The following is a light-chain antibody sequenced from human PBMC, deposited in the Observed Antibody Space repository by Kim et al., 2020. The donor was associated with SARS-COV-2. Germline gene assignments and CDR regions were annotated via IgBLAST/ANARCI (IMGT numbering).Light chain of an antibody. Sequence: SYELTQPPSVSVSPGQTASITCSGDKLGDKYACWYQQKPGQSPVLVIYQDSKRPSGIPERFSCSNSGNTATLTISGTQAMDEADYYCQAWDSSTVFCGGT. CDR3: QAWDSSTV. CDR1: KLGDKY. J-gene: IGLJ2*01. V-gene: IGLV3-1*01. CDR2: QDS.